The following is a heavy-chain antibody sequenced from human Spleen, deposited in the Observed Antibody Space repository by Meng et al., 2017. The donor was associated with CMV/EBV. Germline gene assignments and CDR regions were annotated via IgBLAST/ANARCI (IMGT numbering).Heavy chain of an antibody. CDR1: GGTFSSYA. J-gene: IGHJ5*02. V-gene: IGHV1-69*05. CDR2: IIPIFGTA. Sequence: SVKVSCKASGGTFSSYAISWVRQAPGQGLEWMGGIIPIFGTANYAQKFQGRVTITTDESTSTAYMELSSLRSEDTAVYYCASLNPHDYSNENWFDPWGQGTLVTSPQ. CDR3: ASLNPHDYSNENWFDP. D-gene: IGHD4-11*01.